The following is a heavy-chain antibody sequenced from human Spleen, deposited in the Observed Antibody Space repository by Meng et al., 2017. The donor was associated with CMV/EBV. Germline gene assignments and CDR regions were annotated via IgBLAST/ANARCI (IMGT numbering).Heavy chain of an antibody. CDR3: AKDTVRYFSSSTCHYFDS. CDR2: IYSGGGT. D-gene: IGHD2-2*01. V-gene: IGHV3-53*01. CDR1: EFTVTINY. Sequence: GESLKISCAASEFTVTINYVTWVRQAPGKGLEWVSVIYSGGGTYYTDSVKDRFTISRDNSKNTVYLQMNSLRAEDTAVYYCAKDTVRYFSSSTCHYFDSWGLGTLVTVSS. J-gene: IGHJ4*02.